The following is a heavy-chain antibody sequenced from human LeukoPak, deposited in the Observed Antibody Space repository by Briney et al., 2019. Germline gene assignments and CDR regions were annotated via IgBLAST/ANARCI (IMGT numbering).Heavy chain of an antibody. CDR3: ARDPALGMNCGGDCPIGFDP. Sequence: ASVKVSCKASGYTFTSYGISGVRQAPGQGLEGMGWINPNSGGTNYAQKFQGRVTMTRDTSISTAYMELSRLRSDDTAVYYCARDPALGMNCGGDCPIGFDPWGQGTLVTVSS. V-gene: IGHV1-2*02. CDR2: INPNSGGT. D-gene: IGHD2-21*01. J-gene: IGHJ5*02. CDR1: GYTFTSYG.